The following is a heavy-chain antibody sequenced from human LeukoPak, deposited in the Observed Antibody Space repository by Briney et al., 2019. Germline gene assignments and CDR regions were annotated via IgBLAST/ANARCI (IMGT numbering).Heavy chain of an antibody. D-gene: IGHD2-15*01. CDR3: ARGQRIPQRGNLWFDP. J-gene: IGHJ5*02. V-gene: IGHV1-18*01. CDR2: ISAYNGYT. CDR1: GYTFTNYY. Sequence: ASVKVSCKASGYTFTNYYITWVRQAPGQGLEWMGWISAYNGYTNYAQKLQGRVTMTTDTSTSTAYMELRSLRSDDTAVYYCARGQRIPQRGNLWFDPWGQGTLVTVSS.